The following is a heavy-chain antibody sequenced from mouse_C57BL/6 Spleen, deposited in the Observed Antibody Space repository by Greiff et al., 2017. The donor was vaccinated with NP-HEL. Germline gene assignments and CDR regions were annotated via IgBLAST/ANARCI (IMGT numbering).Heavy chain of an antibody. Sequence: VKLQQSGAELVKPGASVKLSCKASGYTFTSYWMHWVKQRPGQGLEWIGMIHPNSGSTNYNEKFKSKATLTVDKSSSTAYMQLSSLTSEDSAVYYCARWDYSYWYFDVWGTGTTVTVSS. V-gene: IGHV1-64*01. CDR2: IHPNSGST. CDR3: ARWDYSYWYFDV. CDR1: GYTFTSYW. D-gene: IGHD2-12*01. J-gene: IGHJ1*03.